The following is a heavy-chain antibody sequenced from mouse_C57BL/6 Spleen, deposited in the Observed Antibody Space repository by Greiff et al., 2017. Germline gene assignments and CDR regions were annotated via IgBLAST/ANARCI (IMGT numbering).Heavy chain of an antibody. CDR3: ARGPVPQATRYFDY. V-gene: IGHV1-59*01. D-gene: IGHD3-2*02. CDR2: IDPSDSYT. J-gene: IGHJ2*01. CDR1: GYTFTSYW. Sequence: QVQLKQPGAELVRPGTSVKLSCKASGYTFTSYWMHWVKQRPGQGLEWIGVIDPSDSYTNYNQKFKGKATLTVDTSSSTAYMQLSSLTSEDSAVYYCARGPVPQATRYFDYWGQGTTLTVSS.